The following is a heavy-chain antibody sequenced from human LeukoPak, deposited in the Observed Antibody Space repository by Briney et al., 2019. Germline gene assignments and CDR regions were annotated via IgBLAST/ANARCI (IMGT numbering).Heavy chain of an antibody. J-gene: IGHJ4*02. CDR2: IKSKTDGGTT. CDR3: TTPRSRITMVRGVIRSDH. D-gene: IGHD3-10*01. CDR1: GFTFSNAW. V-gene: IGHV3-15*01. Sequence: GGSLRLSCAASGFTFSNAWMSWVRQGPGKGLEWVGLIKSKTDGGTTDYAAPVKCRFTISRDDSKNTLYLQMNSLQTEDTAVYYCTTPRSRITMVRGVIRSDHWGQGTLVTVSS.